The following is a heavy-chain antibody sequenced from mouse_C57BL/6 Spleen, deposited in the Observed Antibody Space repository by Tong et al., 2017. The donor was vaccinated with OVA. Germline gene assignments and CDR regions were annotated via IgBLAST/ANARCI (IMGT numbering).Heavy chain of an antibody. CDR2: ISSGGSYT. CDR1: GFTFSSYG. V-gene: IGHV5-6*01. Sequence: EVQLQESGGDLVKPGGSLKLSCAASGFTFSSYGMSWVRQTPDKRLEWVATISSGGSYTYYPDSVKGRFTISRDNAKNSLYLQMSSLKSEDTAMYYCARPLPSPWFAYWGQGTLVTVSA. J-gene: IGHJ3*01. CDR3: ARPLPSPWFAY. D-gene: IGHD5-5*01.